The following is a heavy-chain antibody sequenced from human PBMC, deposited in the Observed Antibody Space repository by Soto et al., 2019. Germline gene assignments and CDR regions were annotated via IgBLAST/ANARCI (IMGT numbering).Heavy chain of an antibody. CDR3: ARHAAVAERELVLDP. CDR2: IYPGDSDT. Sequence: GESLKISCKGSGYSFTSYWIGWVRQMPGKGLEWMGIIYPGDSDTRYSPSFQGQVTISADKSISTAYLQWSSLKASDTAMYYCARHAAVAERELVLDPWGQGTLVTVSS. J-gene: IGHJ5*02. D-gene: IGHD6-19*01. CDR1: GYSFTSYW. V-gene: IGHV5-51*01.